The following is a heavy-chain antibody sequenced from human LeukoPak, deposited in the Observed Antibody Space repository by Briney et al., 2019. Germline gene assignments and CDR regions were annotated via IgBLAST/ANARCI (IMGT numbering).Heavy chain of an antibody. D-gene: IGHD3-16*01. CDR1: GFTFSSYW. V-gene: IGHV3-74*01. J-gene: IGHJ6*03. Sequence: GGSLRLSCAASGFTFSSYWMHWVRHAPGKGLVWVSRINTDGSSTSYADSVKGRFTISRDNAKNTLYLQMNSLRAEDTAVYYCARTGFVMSYYMDVWGKGTTVTVSS. CDR2: INTDGSST. CDR3: ARTGFVMSYYMDV.